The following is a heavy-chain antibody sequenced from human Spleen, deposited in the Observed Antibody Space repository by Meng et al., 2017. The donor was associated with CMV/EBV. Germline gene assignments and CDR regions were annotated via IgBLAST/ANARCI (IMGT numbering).Heavy chain of an antibody. J-gene: IGHJ5*02. CDR3: ARDGLSGSQPLEP. V-gene: IGHV1-18*01. CDR2: ISAYNGNT. Sequence: ASVKVSCKASGYTFTSYGISWVRQAPGQGLEWMGWISAYNGNTNYAQKLQGRVTITTDESTTTAYMELSSLRSDDTAVYYCARDGLSGSQPLEPWGQGTLVTVSS. CDR1: GYTFTSYG. D-gene: IGHD1-26*01.